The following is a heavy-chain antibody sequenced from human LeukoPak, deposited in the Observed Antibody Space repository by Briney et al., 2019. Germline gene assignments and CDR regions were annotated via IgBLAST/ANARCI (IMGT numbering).Heavy chain of an antibody. J-gene: IGHJ4*02. CDR2: FDPEDGET. V-gene: IGHV1-24*01. D-gene: IGHD3-22*01. CDR3: ATDRTPVNYYDSSGLGY. Sequence: ASVKVSCKVSGYTLTELSMHWVRQAPGKGLEWMGGFDPEDGETIYAQKFQGRVTMTEDTSTDTAYMELSSLRSEDTAVYYCATDRTPVNYYDSSGLGYWGQGTLVTVSS. CDR1: GYTLTELS.